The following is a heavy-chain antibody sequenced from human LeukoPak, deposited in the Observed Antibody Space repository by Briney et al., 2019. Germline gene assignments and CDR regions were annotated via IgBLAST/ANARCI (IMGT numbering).Heavy chain of an antibody. V-gene: IGHV3-7*01. Sequence: GGSLRLSCAASGFTFSSSWMSWVRQAPGKGLEWVAHIKQDGSDKYYVDSVKGRFTISRDNAKNSLYLQMNSLGADDTAMYYCARHSSGSYYTYWGQGTLVTVSS. CDR3: ARHSSGSYYTY. CDR2: IKQDGSDK. CDR1: GFTFSSSW. D-gene: IGHD3-10*01. J-gene: IGHJ4*02.